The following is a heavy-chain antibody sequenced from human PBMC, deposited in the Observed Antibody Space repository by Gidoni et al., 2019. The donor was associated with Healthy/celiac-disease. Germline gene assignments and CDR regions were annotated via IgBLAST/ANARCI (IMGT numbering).Heavy chain of an antibody. CDR3: ATARSGWSHWYFDL. CDR1: GYTLTELP. CDR2: LDPEEGET. Sequence: QVPLVQSGAEVKKPGTSVKVSCQVSGYTLTELPMHWVRQAPGKGLGWMGGLDPEEGETIYAQKFQGRVTMTEDTYTETDYMELSSLRSEDTAVYYCATARSGWSHWYFDLWGRGTLVTVSS. V-gene: IGHV1-24*01. D-gene: IGHD6-19*01. J-gene: IGHJ2*01.